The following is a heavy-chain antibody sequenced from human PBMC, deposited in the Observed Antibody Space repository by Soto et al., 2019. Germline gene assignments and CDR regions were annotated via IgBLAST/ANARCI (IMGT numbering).Heavy chain of an antibody. D-gene: IGHD1-1*01. J-gene: IGHJ4*02. V-gene: IGHV3-33*01. Sequence: QVQLVESGGGVVQPGRSLRLSCAASGFTFSYYGMHWVRQAPGKGLEWVAVIWYDGSNKYYADSVKGRFTISRDNSKNTLYLQVNSLRAEDTAVYYCAMDLEGPFVYWGQGTLVTVAS. CDR2: IWYDGSNK. CDR3: AMDLEGPFVY. CDR1: GFTFSYYG.